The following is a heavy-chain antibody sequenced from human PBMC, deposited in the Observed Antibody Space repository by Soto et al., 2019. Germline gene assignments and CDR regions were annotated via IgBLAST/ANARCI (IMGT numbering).Heavy chain of an antibody. CDR1: GYTFTSYG. CDR3: ARARITMVRGVISSWFDP. D-gene: IGHD3-10*01. CDR2: ISAYNGNT. V-gene: IGHV1-18*01. J-gene: IGHJ5*02. Sequence: ASVKVSCKASGYTFTSYGISWVRQAPGQGLEWMGWISAYNGNTNYAQKLQGRVTMTTDTSTSTAYMELRSLRSDDTAVYYCARARITMVRGVISSWFDPWGQGTLVTVSS.